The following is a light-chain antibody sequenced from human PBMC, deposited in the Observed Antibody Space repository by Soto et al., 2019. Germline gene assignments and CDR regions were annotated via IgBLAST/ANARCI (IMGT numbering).Light chain of an antibody. J-gene: IGKJ5*01. CDR2: GAS. V-gene: IGKV3-15*01. CDR1: QSVSSN. Sequence: EIVMTQSPDTLSVSPGDTATLSCRSSQSVSSNLAWYQQKPGQAPRLLIYGASTRATGIPARFSGSGSGTEFTLTISSLQSEDLSVYYCQQYNNWTPITFGQGTRLEI. CDR3: QQYNNWTPIT.